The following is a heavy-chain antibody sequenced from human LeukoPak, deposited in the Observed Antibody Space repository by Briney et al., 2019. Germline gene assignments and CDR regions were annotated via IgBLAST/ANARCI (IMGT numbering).Heavy chain of an antibody. CDR1: GGSISSHY. D-gene: IGHD6-19*01. V-gene: IGHV4-59*08. J-gene: IGHJ6*02. Sequence: PSETLSLTCTVSGGSISSHYWSWIRQPPGKGLEWIGYIYYSGSTNYNPSLKSRVTISVDTSKNQFSLKLSSVTAADTAVYYCARQVGSGWYEDGMDVWGQGTTVTVSS. CDR2: IYYSGST. CDR3: ARQVGSGWYEDGMDV.